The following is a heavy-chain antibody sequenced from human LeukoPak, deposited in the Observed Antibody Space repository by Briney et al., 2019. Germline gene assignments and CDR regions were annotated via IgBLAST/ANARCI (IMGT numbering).Heavy chain of an antibody. Sequence: GGSLKLSCVASGFTVSSNYMIWVRQAPGKGLEWVSVIYSGGNTYYADSVKGRFTISRDNSKNAVYLQMNSLRAEDTAVYYCARDSTSGWYHWFDPWGQGTLVTVSS. CDR1: GFTVSSNY. D-gene: IGHD6-19*01. V-gene: IGHV3-66*01. CDR3: ARDSTSGWYHWFDP. CDR2: IYSGGNT. J-gene: IGHJ5*02.